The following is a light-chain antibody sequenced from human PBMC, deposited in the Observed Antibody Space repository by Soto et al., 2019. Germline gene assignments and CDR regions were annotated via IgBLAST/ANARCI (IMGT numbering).Light chain of an antibody. V-gene: IGLV1-44*01. CDR3: ATWDDSLHGYV. J-gene: IGLJ1*01. Sequence: QSVLTQPPSASGTPGQRVTISVSGTNPNIGNNKVNWYQQLPGTAPKLLIYTSNQRPSGVPDRFSGSKSGTSASLAISGLQSEDEADYYCATWDDSLHGYVFGTGTKLTVL. CDR1: NPNIGNNK. CDR2: TSN.